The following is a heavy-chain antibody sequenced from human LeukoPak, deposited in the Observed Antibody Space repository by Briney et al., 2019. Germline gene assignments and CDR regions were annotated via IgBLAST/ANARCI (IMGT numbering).Heavy chain of an antibody. V-gene: IGHV4-4*02. J-gene: IGHJ4*02. D-gene: IGHD5-18*01. Sequence: SETLSLTCAVSGGSISSSNWWSWVRQPPGKGLEWIGEIYHSGSTNYNPSLKSRVTIPVDKSKNQFSLKLSSVTAADTAVYYCAIISGYSYGTPYFDYWGQGTLVTVSS. CDR1: GGSISSSNW. CDR2: IYHSGST. CDR3: AIISGYSYGTPYFDY.